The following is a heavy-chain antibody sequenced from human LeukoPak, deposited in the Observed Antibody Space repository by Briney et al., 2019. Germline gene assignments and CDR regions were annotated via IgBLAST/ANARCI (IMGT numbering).Heavy chain of an antibody. CDR1: GYSISSGYY. CDR3: ARVEPSGPSIAAADTEVYYFDY. J-gene: IGHJ4*02. D-gene: IGHD6-13*01. V-gene: IGHV4-38-2*02. CDR2: IYHSGST. Sequence: SETLSLTCTVSGYSISSGYYWGWTRQPPGKGLEWIGSIYHSGSTYYNPSLKRRVTISVDTSKNPCSLKLSSVTAGDTAVYLCARVEPSGPSIAAADTEVYYFDYSGQGTLVTVSS.